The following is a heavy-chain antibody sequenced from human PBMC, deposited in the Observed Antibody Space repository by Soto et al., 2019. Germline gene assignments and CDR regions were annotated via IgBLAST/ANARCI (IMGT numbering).Heavy chain of an antibody. CDR3: ARSLTEGYCDTTGCHTRPLYGLDD. V-gene: IGHV1-2*02. J-gene: IGHJ6*02. CDR2: INPNSGGT. CDR1: GFTFSGYY. Sequence: VKVSCKASGFTFSGYYMHWMRQAPGQGLEGMGWINPNSGGTDYAQNFQGRVTVTRDTSTSTADMELSRLTSDDTAVYYCARSLTEGYCDTTGCHTRPLYGLDDWGQVTTVTVS. D-gene: IGHD2-2*02.